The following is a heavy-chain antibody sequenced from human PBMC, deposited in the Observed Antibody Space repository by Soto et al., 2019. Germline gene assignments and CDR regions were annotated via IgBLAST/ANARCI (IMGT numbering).Heavy chain of an antibody. J-gene: IGHJ4*02. CDR3: ARDRGNWDDGGAFFDY. CDR2: LYSAGSGGTT. CDR1: GFTVSNNY. V-gene: IGHV3-66*01. Sequence: EVPLGESGGGLVQPGGSLRLSCAASGFTVSNNYMSWVRQAPGKGLEWVSVLYSAGSGGTTYYEASVRGRFTISRDNSKNTLYLQMNSLRAEDTAVYYCARDRGNWDDGGAFFDYWGQGTLVTVSS. D-gene: IGHD1-20*01.